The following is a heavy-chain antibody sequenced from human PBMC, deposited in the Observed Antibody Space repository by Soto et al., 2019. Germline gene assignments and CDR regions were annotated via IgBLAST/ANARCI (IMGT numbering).Heavy chain of an antibody. CDR1: GFTFSSYG. Sequence: QVQLVESGGGVVQPGRSLRLSCAASGFTFSSYGMHWVRQAPGKGLEWVAVISYDGSNKYYADSVKGRFIISRDNSKNTLYLQMNSLRAEDTAVYYCAKDRGSLTPIHAFDIWGQGTMVTVSS. CDR3: AKDRGSLTPIHAFDI. CDR2: ISYDGSNK. D-gene: IGHD3-10*01. V-gene: IGHV3-30*18. J-gene: IGHJ3*02.